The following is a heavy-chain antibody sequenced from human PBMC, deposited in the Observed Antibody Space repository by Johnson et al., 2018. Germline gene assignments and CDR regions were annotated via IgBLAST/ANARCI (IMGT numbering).Heavy chain of an antibody. J-gene: IGHJ3*02. CDR2: ITGRGGTT. CDR3: ASQVGTYAFDI. Sequence: VQLQESGGGLVQPGGSXRLSCAASGFTFSSYAMSWVRQAPGQGLEWVSLITGRGGTTFYADSVKGRFTISRDNSKNTVYLQMNSLRVEDTAVFYCASQVGTYAFDIWGQGTMVTVSS. V-gene: IGHV3-23*01. CDR1: GFTFSSYA.